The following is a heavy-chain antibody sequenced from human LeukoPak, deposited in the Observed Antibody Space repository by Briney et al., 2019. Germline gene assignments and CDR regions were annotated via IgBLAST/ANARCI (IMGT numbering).Heavy chain of an antibody. Sequence: PSETLSLTCTVSGGSISSYYWSWIRQPPGKGLEWIGYIYYSGSTNYNPSLKSRVTISVDTSKNQFSLKLSSVTAADTAVYYCARGAGAAARPLGADAFDIWGQGTMVTVSS. CDR3: ARGAGAAARPLGADAFDI. V-gene: IGHV4-59*01. CDR1: GGSISSYY. CDR2: IYYSGST. D-gene: IGHD6-6*01. J-gene: IGHJ3*02.